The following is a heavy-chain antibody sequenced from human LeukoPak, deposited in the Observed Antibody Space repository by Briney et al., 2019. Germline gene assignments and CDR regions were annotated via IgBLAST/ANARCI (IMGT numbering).Heavy chain of an antibody. J-gene: IGHJ4*02. V-gene: IGHV3-21*01. CDR1: GFTFSRYS. CDR2: ISSSSSYI. CDR3: ARDYRYFDY. Sequence: GGSLRLSCAASGFTFSRYSMNWVCHAPGKGLEWVSSISSSSSYIYTADSVKGRFTISRDNAKNSLYLPMNSLRAEDTAVYYCARDYRYFDYWGQGTLVTVSS.